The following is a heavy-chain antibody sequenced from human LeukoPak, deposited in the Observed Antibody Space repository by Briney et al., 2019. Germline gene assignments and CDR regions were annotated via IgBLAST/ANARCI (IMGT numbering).Heavy chain of an antibody. Sequence: SLRLSCAASGFTFVNYAMYWVRQAPGKGLEWVSGISWNSGSIGYADSVKGRFTISRDNAKNSLYLQMNSLGVEDTALYYCAKIRTVAGEMDFDYWGQGTLVSVSS. CDR2: ISWNSGSI. D-gene: IGHD6-19*01. J-gene: IGHJ4*02. CDR1: GFTFVNYA. CDR3: AKIRTVAGEMDFDY. V-gene: IGHV3-9*01.